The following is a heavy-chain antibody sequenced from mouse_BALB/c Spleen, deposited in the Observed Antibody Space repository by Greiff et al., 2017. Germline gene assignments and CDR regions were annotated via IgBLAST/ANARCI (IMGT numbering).Heavy chain of an antibody. J-gene: IGHJ4*01. CDR1: GYTFTSYW. CDR3: ASRIYYGYDEESMDY. V-gene: IGHV1-7*01. CDR2: INPSTGYT. D-gene: IGHD2-2*01. Sequence: VQLQQSGAELAKPGASVKMSCKASGYTFTSYWMHWVKQRPGQGLEWIGYINPSTGYTEYNQKFKDKATLTADKSSSTAYMQLSSLTSEDSAVYYCASRIYYGYDEESMDYWGQGTSVTVSS.